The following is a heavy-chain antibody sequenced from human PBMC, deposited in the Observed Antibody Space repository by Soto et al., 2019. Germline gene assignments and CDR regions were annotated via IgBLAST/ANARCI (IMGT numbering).Heavy chain of an antibody. V-gene: IGHV1-3*01. D-gene: IGHD4-17*01. CDR1: GYTFTSYA. Sequence: ASVKVSCKASGYTFTSYAIDLVRQAPGQRLEWMGWINAGNGNTNYAQKLQGRVTMTTDTSTSTAYMELRSLRSDDTAVYYCARDLHGDPYYWGQGTLVTVSS. J-gene: IGHJ4*02. CDR3: ARDLHGDPYY. CDR2: INAGNGNT.